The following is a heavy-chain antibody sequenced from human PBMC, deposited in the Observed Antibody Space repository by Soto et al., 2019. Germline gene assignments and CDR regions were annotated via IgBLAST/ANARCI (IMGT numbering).Heavy chain of an antibody. V-gene: IGHV3-23*01. CDR2: ISGSGGST. D-gene: IGHD3-22*01. CDR1: GFTFSSYA. CDR3: AKAGITMIVVVIAHFDY. J-gene: IGHJ4*02. Sequence: GGSLRLSCAASGFTFSSYAMSWVRQAPGKGLEWVSAISGSGGSTYYADSVKGRFTTSRDNSKNTLYLQMNSLRAEDTAVYYCAKAGITMIVVVIAHFDYWGQGTLVTVSS.